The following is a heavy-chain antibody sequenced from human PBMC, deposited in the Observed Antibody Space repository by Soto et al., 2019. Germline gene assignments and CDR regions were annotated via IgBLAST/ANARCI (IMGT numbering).Heavy chain of an antibody. D-gene: IGHD1-1*01. CDR3: AKDRSPGATTWNVY. CDR1: GFTFSSSA. J-gene: IGHJ1*01. CDR2: ISGSGVAK. Sequence: VGSLRLSCVVSGFTFSSSAINWVRQAPGKGLEWVSTISGSGVAKFYADSVKGRFTISRDNSNNTVSLQMNSLRAEDAAVYYCAKDRSPGATTWNVYWGQGTLVTVSS. V-gene: IGHV3-23*01.